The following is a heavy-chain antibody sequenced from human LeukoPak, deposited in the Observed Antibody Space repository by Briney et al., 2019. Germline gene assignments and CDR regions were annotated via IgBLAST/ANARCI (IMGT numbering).Heavy chain of an antibody. J-gene: IGHJ5*02. CDR1: GGSISSGDYF. V-gene: IGHV4-30-4*01. Sequence: SQTLSLTCTVSGGSISSGDYFWSWIRQPPGKGLEWIAYMYYSGSTYYNPSLKSRVTMPADTSKNQLSLKLSSVTAADTAVYYCARPYYYDSRIDPWGQGILVTVSS. CDR2: MYYSGST. CDR3: ARPYYYDSRIDP. D-gene: IGHD3-22*01.